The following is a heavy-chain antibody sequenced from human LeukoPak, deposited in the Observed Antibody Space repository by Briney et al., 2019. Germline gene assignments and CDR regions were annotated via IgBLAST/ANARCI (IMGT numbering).Heavy chain of an antibody. V-gene: IGHV3-23*01. CDR1: GFTFSSYA. Sequence: GGSLRLSGAASGFTFSSYAMSWVRQAPGKGLEWVSAISGSGGSTYYADSVKGRFTISRDNSKNTLYLQMNSLRAEDTAVYYCAKAADDSSSWYEDYWGQGTLVTVSS. D-gene: IGHD6-13*01. J-gene: IGHJ4*02. CDR3: AKAADDSSSWYEDY. CDR2: ISGSGGST.